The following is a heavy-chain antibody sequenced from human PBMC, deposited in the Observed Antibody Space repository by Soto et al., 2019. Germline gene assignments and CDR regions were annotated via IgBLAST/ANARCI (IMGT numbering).Heavy chain of an antibody. Sequence: SETLSLTCTVSGGSISSYYWSWIRQPPGKGLEWIGYIYYSGSTNYNPSLKSRVTTSVDTSKNQFSLKLSSVTAADTAVYYCAGQYSSGYYSFDYWGQGTLVTVSS. V-gene: IGHV4-59*01. CDR3: AGQYSSGYYSFDY. CDR1: GGSISSYY. J-gene: IGHJ4*02. D-gene: IGHD3-22*01. CDR2: IYYSGST.